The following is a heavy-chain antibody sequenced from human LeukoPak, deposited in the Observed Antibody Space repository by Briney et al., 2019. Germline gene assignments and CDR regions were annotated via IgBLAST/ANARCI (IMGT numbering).Heavy chain of an antibody. CDR1: GFTFSGFS. CDR3: ARGRNGFFDY. D-gene: IGHD5-24*01. Sequence: GGSLRLSCAGSGFTFSGFSMTWVRQAPGKGLEWVSSISGGSSNIYYADSLRGRFTISRDNAKNTVYLQMNSLRTDDTAMYYCARGRNGFFDYWGQGTLVTVSS. V-gene: IGHV3-21*04. CDR2: ISGGSSNI. J-gene: IGHJ4*02.